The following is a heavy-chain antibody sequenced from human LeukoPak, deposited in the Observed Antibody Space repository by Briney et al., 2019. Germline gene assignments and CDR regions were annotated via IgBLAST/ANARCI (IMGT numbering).Heavy chain of an antibody. Sequence: ASVKVPCKASGYTFTGYYMHWVRQAPGQGLEWMGRINPNSGGTNYAQKFQGRVTMTRDTSISTAYMELSRLRSDDTAVYYCARHHLRAYYFDYWGQGTLVTVSS. CDR3: ARHHLRAYYFDY. CDR2: INPNSGGT. CDR1: GYTFTGYY. J-gene: IGHJ4*02. V-gene: IGHV1-2*06. D-gene: IGHD1-14*01.